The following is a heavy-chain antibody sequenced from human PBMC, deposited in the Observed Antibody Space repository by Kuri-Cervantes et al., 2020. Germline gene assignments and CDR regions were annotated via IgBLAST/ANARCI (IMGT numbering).Heavy chain of an antibody. V-gene: IGHV3-9*01. CDR3: AKDSFSGYYDSSGYYDT. D-gene: IGHD3-22*01. CDR2: ISWNSGSI. Sequence: SLKISCAASGFTFDDYAMHWVRQAPGKGLEWVSGISWNSGSIGYADSVKGRFTISRDNAKNSLYLQMNSLRAEDTALYYCAKDSFSGYYDSSGYYDTWGQGTLVTVSS. J-gene: IGHJ4*02. CDR1: GFTFDDYA.